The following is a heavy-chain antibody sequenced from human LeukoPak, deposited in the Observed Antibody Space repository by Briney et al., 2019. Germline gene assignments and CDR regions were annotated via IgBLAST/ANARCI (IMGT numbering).Heavy chain of an antibody. CDR3: ARDRNIDGGENDYGGNCAFDI. V-gene: IGHV3-21*01. CDR2: ISSRSSYI. CDR1: GFTFSSYS. Sequence: GGSLRLSCAASGFTFSSYSMNWVRQAPGKGLEWVSSISSRSSYIYYADSVKGRFTISRDNGKNSLYLQMNSLRAEDTAVYYCARDRNIDGGENDYGGNCAFDIWGRGTMVTVSS. D-gene: IGHD4-23*01. J-gene: IGHJ3*02.